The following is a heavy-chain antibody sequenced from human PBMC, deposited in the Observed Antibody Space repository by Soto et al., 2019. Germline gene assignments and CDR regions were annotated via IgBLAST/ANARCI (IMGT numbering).Heavy chain of an antibody. D-gene: IGHD2-2*01. J-gene: IGHJ6*03. V-gene: IGHV1-18*01. CDR3: ARGYHDPRDYYYYMDV. CDR2: ISAYNGNT. CDR1: GYTFTSYG. Sequence: ASVKVSCKASGYTFTSYGISWVRQAPGQGLEWMGWISAYNGNTNYAQKLQGRVTMTTDTSTSTAYMELRSLRSDDTAVYYCARGYHDPRDYYYYMDVWGKGTTVTVSS.